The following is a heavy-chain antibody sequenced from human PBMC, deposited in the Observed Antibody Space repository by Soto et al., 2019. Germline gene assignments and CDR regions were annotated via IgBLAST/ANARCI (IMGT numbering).Heavy chain of an antibody. Sequence: NPSETLSLTCTVSGGSVSSGSYYWSWIRQPPGKGLEWIGYIYYSGSTNYNPSLKSRVTISVDTSKNQFSLKLSSVTAADTAVYYCARGYSTVPFDYWGQGTLVTVSS. CDR3: ARGYSTVPFDY. CDR1: GGSVSSGSYY. D-gene: IGHD4-17*01. CDR2: IYYSGST. J-gene: IGHJ4*02. V-gene: IGHV4-61*01.